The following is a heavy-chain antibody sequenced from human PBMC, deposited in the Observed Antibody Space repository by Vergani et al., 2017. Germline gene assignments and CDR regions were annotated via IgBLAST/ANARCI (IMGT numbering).Heavy chain of an antibody. CDR2: IYNSGNG. CDR1: GDSIISRSYY. V-gene: IGHV4-39*01. D-gene: IGHD3-16*01. CDR3: ASGKYYSDSTSQFHGRYFDV. Sequence: QMQLQESGPGLVKASETLSLTCTVSGDSIISRSYYWGWIRQPPGKGLEWMGSIYNSGNGDSSSSLKSRVTISADTSKNQFSLRLTSVTAADTAVYYCASGKYYSDSTSQFHGRYFDVWGRGTLVTVPS. J-gene: IGHJ2*01.